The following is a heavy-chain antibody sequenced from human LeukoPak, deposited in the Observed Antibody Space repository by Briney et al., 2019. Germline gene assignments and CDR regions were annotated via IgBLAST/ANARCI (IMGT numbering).Heavy chain of an antibody. V-gene: IGHV3-11*01. CDR1: GFSFSDYY. CDR3: ATDGAGFDT. Sequence: PGGSLRLSCAASGFSFSDYYMSWIRQAPGKGLEWLSYINIGGTNTHYADSVKGRFTISRDNAKKSLYLELTNLRAEDTAVYYCATDGAGFDTWGQGVLLTVSS. CDR2: INIGGTNT. J-gene: IGHJ5*02.